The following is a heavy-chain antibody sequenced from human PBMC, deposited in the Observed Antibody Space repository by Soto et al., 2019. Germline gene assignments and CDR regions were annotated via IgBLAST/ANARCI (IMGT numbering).Heavy chain of an antibody. D-gene: IGHD3-9*01. CDR3: AKARSDILTGYYADCYGMDV. CDR2: IWYDGSNK. J-gene: IGHJ6*02. V-gene: IGHV3-33*06. Sequence: GGSLRLSCAASGFTFSSYGMHWVRQAPGKGLEWVAVIWYDGSNKYYADSVKGRFTISRDNSKNTLYLQMNSLRAEDTAVYYCAKARSDILTGYYADCYGMDVWGQGTTVTVSS. CDR1: GFTFSSYG.